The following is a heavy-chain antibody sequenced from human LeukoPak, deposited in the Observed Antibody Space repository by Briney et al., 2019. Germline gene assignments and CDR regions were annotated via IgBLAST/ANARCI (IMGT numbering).Heavy chain of an antibody. CDR2: IRYDGSNK. Sequence: PGGSLRLSCAASGFTFSSYGMHWVRQAPGKGLEWVAFIRYDGSNKYYADSVKGRFTISRDNSKNTLYLQMNSLRAEDTAVYYCAKGRGAIVLMVYDDAFDIWGQGTMVTVSS. CDR1: GFTFSSYG. V-gene: IGHV3-30*02. CDR3: AKGRGAIVLMVYDDAFDI. J-gene: IGHJ3*02. D-gene: IGHD2-8*01.